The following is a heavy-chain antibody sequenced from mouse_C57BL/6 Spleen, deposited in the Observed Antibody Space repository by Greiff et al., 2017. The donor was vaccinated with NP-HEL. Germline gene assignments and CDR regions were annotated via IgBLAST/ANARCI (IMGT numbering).Heavy chain of an antibody. J-gene: IGHJ1*03. D-gene: IGHD1-1*01. CDR3: ARDYGSSYWYFDV. CDR1: GYTFTSYW. Sequence: VKVVESGAELAKPGASVKLSCKASGYTFTSYWMHWVKQRPGQGLEWIGYINPSSGYTKYNQKFKDKATLTADKSSSTAYMQLSSLTYEDSAVYYCARDYGSSYWYFDVWGTGTTVTVSS. V-gene: IGHV1-7*01. CDR2: INPSSGYT.